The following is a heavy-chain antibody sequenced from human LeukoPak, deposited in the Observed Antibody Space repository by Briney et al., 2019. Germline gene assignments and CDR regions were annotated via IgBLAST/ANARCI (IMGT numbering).Heavy chain of an antibody. CDR2: ISSSGSTI. CDR3: ARARAAAGYFDY. J-gene: IGHJ4*02. CDR1: GFTFSSYE. V-gene: IGHV3-48*03. D-gene: IGHD6-13*01. Sequence: GGSLRLSCAASGFTFSSYEMNWVRQAPGKGLEWVSYISSSGSTIYYADSVKGRFTISRDNSKNTLYLQMNSLRAEDTAVYYCARARAAAGYFDYWGQGTLVTVSS.